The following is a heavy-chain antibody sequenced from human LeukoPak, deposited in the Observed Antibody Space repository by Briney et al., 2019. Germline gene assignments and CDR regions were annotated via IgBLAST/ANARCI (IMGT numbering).Heavy chain of an antibody. CDR1: GYTFTGYY. J-gene: IGHJ4*02. CDR3: ARGQGYSGSYYYFDY. D-gene: IGHD1-26*01. V-gene: IGHV1-2*02. Sequence: GASVKVSCKASGYTFTGYYMHWVRQAPGQGLEWMGWINPNSGGTNYAQKFQGRVTMTRDTSIGTAYMELSRLRSDDTAVYYCARGQGYSGSYYYFDYWGQGTLVTVSS. CDR2: INPNSGGT.